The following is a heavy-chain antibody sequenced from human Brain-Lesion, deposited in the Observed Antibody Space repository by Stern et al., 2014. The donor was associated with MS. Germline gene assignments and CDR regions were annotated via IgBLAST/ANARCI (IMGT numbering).Heavy chain of an antibody. D-gene: IGHD2-15*01. Sequence: VQLVESGPGLVKPSETLSLTCTVAGGSVSSTSYAWAWIRQPPGKGLEWIGTIYYSGNTYYSPSLKSRLTISLDTSKNSFPLAVRSVTAADTAVYYCAGEEDIRYCSGGSCTGNWFDPWGQGTLVTVSS. CDR1: GGSVSSTSYA. J-gene: IGHJ5*02. CDR3: AGEEDIRYCSGGSCTGNWFDP. V-gene: IGHV4-39*01. CDR2: IYYSGNT.